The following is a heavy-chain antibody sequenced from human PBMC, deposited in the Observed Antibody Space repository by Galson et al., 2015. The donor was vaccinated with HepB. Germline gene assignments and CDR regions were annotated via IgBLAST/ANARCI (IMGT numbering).Heavy chain of an antibody. CDR1: GFTFTSYA. CDR3: AKDRCSRANCYDSFDY. V-gene: IGHV3-23*01. J-gene: IGHJ4*02. D-gene: IGHD2-15*01. CDR2: ISGSGGRA. Sequence: SLRLSCAASGFTFTSYAMSRVRHAPGQGLEWVSAISGSGGRAYYADSVKGRFTISRDNSRTTLYLQMNSLRAEDTAVYYCAKDRCSRANCYDSFDYWGQGTLVTVSS.